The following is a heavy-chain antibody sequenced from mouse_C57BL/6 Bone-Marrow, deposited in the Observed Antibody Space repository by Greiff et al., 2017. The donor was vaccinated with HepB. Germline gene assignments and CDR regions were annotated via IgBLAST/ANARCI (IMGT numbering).Heavy chain of an antibody. D-gene: IGHD5-1*01. Sequence: QVQLQQSGAELVRPGASVTLSCKASGYTFTDYEMHWVKQTPVHGLEWIGAIDPETGGTAYNQKFKGKAILTADKSSSTDYMELRSLTSEDSAVYYCTRLPLYPNYAMDYWGRGTSVTVSS. CDR3: TRLPLYPNYAMDY. J-gene: IGHJ4*01. V-gene: IGHV1-15*01. CDR1: GYTFTDYE. CDR2: IDPETGGT.